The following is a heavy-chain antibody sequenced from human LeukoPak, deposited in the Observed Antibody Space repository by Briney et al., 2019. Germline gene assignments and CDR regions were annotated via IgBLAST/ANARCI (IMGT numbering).Heavy chain of an antibody. V-gene: IGHV4-34*01. D-gene: IGHD2-15*01. CDR1: GGSFSGYF. Sequence: SETLSLTCAVYGGSFSGYFWSWIRHSPGKGLEWIGEINDRGSTNCNPYLKSRVTISVDSSKNQFSLKLSSVSAADTAVYYCARNTDCSGGSCNFDSWGQGTRVTVSS. J-gene: IGHJ4*02. CDR2: INDRGST. CDR3: ARNTDCSGGSCNFDS.